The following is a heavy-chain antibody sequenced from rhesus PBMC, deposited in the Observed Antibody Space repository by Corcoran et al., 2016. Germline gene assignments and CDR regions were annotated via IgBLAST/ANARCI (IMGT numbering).Heavy chain of an antibody. CDR2: IESSGST. CDR3: ASLYSSGWYNFDY. V-gene: IGHV4S11*01. Sequence: QVQLQESGPGLVKPSETLSLTCAVHGGSISSSYWSWFRQAPGKGLEWIGRIESSGSTDYNPPLNSRVTLAVDTSKNQFSLKLSSVTAADTAVYYCASLYSSGWYNFDYWGQGVLVTVSS. D-gene: IGHD6-31*01. CDR1: GGSISSSY. J-gene: IGHJ4*01.